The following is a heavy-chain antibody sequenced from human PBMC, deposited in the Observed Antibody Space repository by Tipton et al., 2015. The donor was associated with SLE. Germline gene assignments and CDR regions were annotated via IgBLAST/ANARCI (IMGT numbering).Heavy chain of an antibody. Sequence: TLSLTCIVSRYSISSGYYWGWMRQAPGKELEWIGSFYHSGNTCYNPSLTSRVTISADTSKNQFSLRLTSVTAADTALYYCGRARVGMGYVFDVWGQGTMVTVSS. V-gene: IGHV4-38-2*02. CDR1: RYSISSGYY. CDR3: GRARVGMGYVFDV. J-gene: IGHJ3*01. CDR2: FYHSGNT. D-gene: IGHD5-24*01.